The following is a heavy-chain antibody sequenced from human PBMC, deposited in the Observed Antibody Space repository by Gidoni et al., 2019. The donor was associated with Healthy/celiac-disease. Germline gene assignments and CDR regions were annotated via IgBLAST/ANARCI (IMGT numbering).Heavy chain of an antibody. CDR3: ARGYGSGSYGYFDY. D-gene: IGHD3-10*01. J-gene: IGHJ4*02. Sequence: QVQLVESGGGVVQPGKSLRLSCAASGFTFSSYAMHWVRQAPGKGLEWVAVISYDGRNKYYADSVKGRFTISRDNSKNTLYLQMNSLRAEDTAIYYCARGYGSGSYGYFDYWGQGTLVTVSS. V-gene: IGHV3-30*04. CDR2: ISYDGRNK. CDR1: GFTFSSYA.